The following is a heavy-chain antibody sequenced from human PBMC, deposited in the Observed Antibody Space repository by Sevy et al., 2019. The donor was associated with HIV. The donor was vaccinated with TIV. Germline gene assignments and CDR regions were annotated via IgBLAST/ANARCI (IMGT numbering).Heavy chain of an antibody. CDR1: GFTFSSYE. D-gene: IGHD4-17*01. CDR2: ISNSDSTI. CDR3: ARDLPPSATTVPHFDY. J-gene: IGHJ4*02. V-gene: IGHV3-48*03. Sequence: GGSLRLSCTASGFTFSSYEMNWVRQAPGKGLEWVSYISNSDSTIHYADSVKGRFTISSDNAKNSLYLQMNSLRAEDTAVYYCARDLPPSATTVPHFDYWGRGTLVTVSS.